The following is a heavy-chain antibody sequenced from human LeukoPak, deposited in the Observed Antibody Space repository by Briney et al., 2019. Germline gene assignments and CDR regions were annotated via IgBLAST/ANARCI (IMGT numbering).Heavy chain of an antibody. D-gene: IGHD6-13*01. CDR1: GGSFSGYY. J-gene: IGHJ4*02. CDR2: INHSGST. CDR3: AGTAAGLYYFDY. V-gene: IGHV4-34*01. Sequence: SETLSLTCAVYGGSFSGYYWSWLRQPPGKGLEWIGEINHSGSTNYNPSLKSRVTISVDTSKNQFSLKLSSVTAADTAAYYCAGTAAGLYYFDYWGQGTLVTVSS.